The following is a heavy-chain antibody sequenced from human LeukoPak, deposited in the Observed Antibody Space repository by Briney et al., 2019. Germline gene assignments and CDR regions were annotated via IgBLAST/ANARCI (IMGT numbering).Heavy chain of an antibody. D-gene: IGHD3-22*01. CDR2: INHSGST. V-gene: IGHV4-34*01. CDR1: GGSFSGYY. J-gene: IGHJ4*02. CDR3: ARQWYYYDSSGYYPYYFDY. Sequence: SETLSLTCAVYGGSFSGYYWSWIRQPPGKGLEWIGVINHSGSTNYNPSLKSRVTISVDTSKNQFSLKLSSVTAADTAVYYCARQWYYYDSSGYYPYYFDYWGQGTLVTVSS.